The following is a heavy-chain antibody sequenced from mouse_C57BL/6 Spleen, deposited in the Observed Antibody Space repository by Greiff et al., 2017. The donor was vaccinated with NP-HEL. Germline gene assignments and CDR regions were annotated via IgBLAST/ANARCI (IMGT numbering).Heavy chain of an antibody. J-gene: IGHJ2*01. CDR3: ARNYGSFHY. CDR1: GYTFTSYW. D-gene: IGHD1-1*01. V-gene: IGHV1-50*01. CDR2: IDPSDSYT. Sequence: VKLQQPGAELVKPGASVKLSCKASGYTFTSYWMQWVKQRPGQGLEWIGEIDPSDSYTNYNQKFKGKATLTVDTSSSTAYMQLSSLTSEDSAVYYCARNYGSFHYWGQGTTLTVSS.